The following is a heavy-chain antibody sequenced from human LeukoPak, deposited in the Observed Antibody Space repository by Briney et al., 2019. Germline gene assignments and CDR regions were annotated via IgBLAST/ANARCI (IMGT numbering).Heavy chain of an antibody. D-gene: IGHD1-20*01. Sequence: ASVKVSCKASGGTFSSYAISWVRQAPGQGLEWMGRIIPILGIANYAQKFQGRVTITADKSTSTAYMELSSLRSEDTAVYYCARSALNWNDEFDPWGQGTLVTVSS. V-gene: IGHV1-69*04. CDR1: GGTFSSYA. CDR2: IIPILGIA. J-gene: IGHJ5*02. CDR3: ARSALNWNDEFDP.